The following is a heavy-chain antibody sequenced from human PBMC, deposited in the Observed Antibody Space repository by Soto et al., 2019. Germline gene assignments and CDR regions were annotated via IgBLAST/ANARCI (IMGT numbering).Heavy chain of an antibody. J-gene: IGHJ6*02. V-gene: IGHV5-51*01. CDR1: GYSFTSYW. D-gene: IGHD6-13*01. Sequence: GESLKISCQGSGYSFTSYWIGWVRQMPGKGLEWMGIIYPGDSDTRYSPSFQGQVTISADKSISTAYLQWSSLKASDTAMYYCARSSSPSYYYYGMDVWGQGTTVTVSS. CDR2: IYPGDSDT. CDR3: ARSSSPSYYYYGMDV.